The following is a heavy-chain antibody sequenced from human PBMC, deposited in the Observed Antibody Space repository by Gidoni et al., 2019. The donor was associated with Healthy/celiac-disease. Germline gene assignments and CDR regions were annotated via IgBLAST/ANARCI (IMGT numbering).Heavy chain of an antibody. J-gene: IGHJ4*02. D-gene: IGHD1-26*01. V-gene: IGHV3-33*01. CDR1: GFTFSSYG. Sequence: QVQLVESGGGVVQPGRSLRLSCAASGFTFSSYGMHWVRQAPGKGLEWVAVIWYDGSNKYYADSVKGRFTISRDNSKNTLYLQMNSLRAEDTAVYYCAREEELGVFDYWGQGTLVTVSS. CDR2: IWYDGSNK. CDR3: AREEELGVFDY.